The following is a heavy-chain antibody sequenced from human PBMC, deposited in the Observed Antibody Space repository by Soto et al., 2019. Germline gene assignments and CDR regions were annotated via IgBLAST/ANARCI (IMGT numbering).Heavy chain of an antibody. Sequence: HPGGSLRLSCSASGFTFSSYAMHWVRQAPGKGLEYVSAISSNGGSTYYADSVKGRFTISRDNSKNTLYLQMSSLRAEDTAVYYCVKDQFVAAAGTAGWYYYYGMDVWGQGTTVTVSS. V-gene: IGHV3-64D*06. J-gene: IGHJ6*02. CDR2: ISSNGGST. CDR3: VKDQFVAAAGTAGWYYYYGMDV. D-gene: IGHD6-13*01. CDR1: GFTFSSYA.